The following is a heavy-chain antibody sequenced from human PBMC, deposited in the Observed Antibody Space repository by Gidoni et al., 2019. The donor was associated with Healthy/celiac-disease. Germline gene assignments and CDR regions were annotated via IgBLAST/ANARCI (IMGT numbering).Heavy chain of an antibody. CDR1: GYTLPALP. CDR3: ATLRLGELSLYGYFDL. CDR2: FDPEDGET. J-gene: IGHJ2*01. Sequence: QVQPVQSGAEVKKPGASVKVSCKVSGYTLPALPMHWARQAPGKGLGWMGSFDPEDGETIYAQKFQGRVPMAEDTSTDTAYMELSSLRSEDTAVYYCATLRLGELSLYGYFDLWGRGTLVTVSS. D-gene: IGHD3-16*02. V-gene: IGHV1-24*01.